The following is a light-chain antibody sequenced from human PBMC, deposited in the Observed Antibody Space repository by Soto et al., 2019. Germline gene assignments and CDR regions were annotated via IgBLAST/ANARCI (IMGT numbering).Light chain of an antibody. J-gene: IGLJ2*01. CDR2: EVS. CDR3: SSYAGSNNFVV. Sequence: QSVLTQPPSASGSPGQSVTISCTGTSSDIGGYNYVSWYQQHPGKAPKLMVYEVSKRPSRVPDRFSGSKSGNTASLTVSGPQAEDEADYYCSSYAGSNNFVVFGGGTKVTVL. CDR1: SSDIGGYNY. V-gene: IGLV2-8*01.